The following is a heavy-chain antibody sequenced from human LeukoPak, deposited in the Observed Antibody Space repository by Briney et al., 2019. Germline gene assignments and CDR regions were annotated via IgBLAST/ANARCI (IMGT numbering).Heavy chain of an antibody. D-gene: IGHD1-7*01. Sequence: SETLPLTCTVSGGSVNGYYWNWIRPAPGKGLEWIGFIHYSGLTVYSPSLQSRVSMSVDTSRNQFSLDLSSVTAADTALYYCARDPPEDEWNSLDSWGQGILVTVSS. CDR1: GGSVNGYY. J-gene: IGHJ4*02. CDR2: IHYSGLT. V-gene: IGHV4-59*02. CDR3: ARDPPEDEWNSLDS.